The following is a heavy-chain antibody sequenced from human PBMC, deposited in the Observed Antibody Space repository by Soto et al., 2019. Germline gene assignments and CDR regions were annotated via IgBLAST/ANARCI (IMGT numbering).Heavy chain of an antibody. Sequence: GGSLRLSCAASGFTFSSYSMNWVRQAPGKGLEWASSISSSSSYIYYADSVKGRFTISRDNAKNSLYLQMNSLRAEDTAVYYCARDRYSSSWYHSYYYYGMDVWGQGTTVTVSS. CDR2: ISSSSSYI. D-gene: IGHD6-13*01. CDR3: ARDRYSSSWYHSYYYYGMDV. V-gene: IGHV3-21*01. CDR1: GFTFSSYS. J-gene: IGHJ6*02.